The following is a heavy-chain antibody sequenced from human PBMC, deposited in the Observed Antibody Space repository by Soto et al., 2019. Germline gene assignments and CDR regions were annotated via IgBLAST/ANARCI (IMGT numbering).Heavy chain of an antibody. CDR2: IYHSGST. CDR3: AGQRIQLWAYFDY. Sequence: SQTMSLTCAVSGDSISRGGYSWSWIRQPPGKGLEWIGYIYHSGSTYYNPSLKSRVTISVDRSKNQFSLKLSSVNAADTAVYYCAGQRIQLWAYFDYWGQGTLVSVSS. V-gene: IGHV4-30-2*01. CDR1: GDSISRGGYS. J-gene: IGHJ4*02. D-gene: IGHD5-18*01.